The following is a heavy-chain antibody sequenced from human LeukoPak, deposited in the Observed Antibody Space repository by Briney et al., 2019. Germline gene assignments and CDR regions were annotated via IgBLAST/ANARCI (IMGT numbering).Heavy chain of an antibody. CDR2: ISPNTGAT. D-gene: IGHD6-19*01. CDR1: GYTFTVYY. V-gene: IGHV1-2*02. J-gene: IGHJ4*02. CDR3: ARDRVGSGWPRPFYFEF. Sequence: ASVTVSCKPSGYTFTVYYLHWVRQAPGQALEWMGWISPNTGATIYAQNFQGRVTLSRDTSISTAYMDLSSLRSDDTAVYYCARDRVGSGWPRPFYFEFWGQGTLVTVSS.